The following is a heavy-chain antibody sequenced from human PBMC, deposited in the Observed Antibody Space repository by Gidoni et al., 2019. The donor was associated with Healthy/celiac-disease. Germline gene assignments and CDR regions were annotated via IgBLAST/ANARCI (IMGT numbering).Heavy chain of an antibody. Sequence: EVQLVESGGGLVQPGGSLRLSCAASGFTFSSYSINWVRQATGEGLEWVSYIRSRSSTIYYADSVKGRFTISRDNAKNSLYLQMNSLRAEDTAVYYCESLYGGNSPYYFDYWGQGTLVTVSS. V-gene: IGHV3-48*04. CDR2: IRSRSSTI. CDR3: ESLYGGNSPYYFDY. D-gene: IGHD4-17*01. CDR1: GFTFSSYS. J-gene: IGHJ4*02.